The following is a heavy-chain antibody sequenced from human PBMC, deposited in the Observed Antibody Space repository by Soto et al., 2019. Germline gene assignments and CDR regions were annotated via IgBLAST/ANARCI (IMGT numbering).Heavy chain of an antibody. J-gene: IGHJ3*02. CDR2: IWYDGSQK. CDR3: ANLAGKNGFDI. V-gene: IGHV3-33*06. D-gene: IGHD6-19*01. Sequence: QVQLVESGGGVVQPGRSLRLSCVTSGFTFSSYGLHWVRQAPGKGLEWLAVIWYDGSQKYYADSVKGRFTISRDNSRSTLDLQMDSLKGEDTAVYYCANLAGKNGFDIWGQGTMVTVSS. CDR1: GFTFSSYG.